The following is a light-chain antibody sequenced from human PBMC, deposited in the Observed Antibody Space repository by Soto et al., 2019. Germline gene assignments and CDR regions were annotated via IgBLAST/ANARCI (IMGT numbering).Light chain of an antibody. Sequence: EIVLTQSPATLSVSPGERATLSCRASQSVNQKLGWYQQKPGQAPRLLIYVASYRATGIPARFSGSGSGTEYTLTISNLQAEDFGGYYCQQVNNWPHTFGQGTRLEIK. J-gene: IGKJ2*01. V-gene: IGKV3-15*01. CDR2: VAS. CDR3: QQVNNWPHT. CDR1: QSVNQK.